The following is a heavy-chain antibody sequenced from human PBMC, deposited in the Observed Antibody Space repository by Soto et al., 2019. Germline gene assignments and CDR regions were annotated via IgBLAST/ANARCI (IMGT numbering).Heavy chain of an antibody. J-gene: IGHJ5*02. CDR1: GDSVSSNSAA. CDR2: TYYRSKWYN. Sequence: KQSQTLSLTCAISGDSVSSNSAAWNWIRQSPSRGLEWLGRTYYRSKWYNDYAVSVKSRITINPDTSKNQFSLQLNSVTPEDTAVYYCASSSYSSSWYPNWFDPWGQGTLVTVSS. V-gene: IGHV6-1*01. CDR3: ASSSYSSSWYPNWFDP. D-gene: IGHD6-13*01.